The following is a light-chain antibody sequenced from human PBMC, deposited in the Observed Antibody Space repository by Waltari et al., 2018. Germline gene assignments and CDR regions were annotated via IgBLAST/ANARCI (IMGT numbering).Light chain of an antibody. CDR1: SLAVGGYDF. Sequence: QSALTQPASVSGSPGQSITIPCPGSSLAVGGYDFVSWYRQHPGKAPKVVIFDVNNRPSGVSDRVSGSKSGNTASLTISGLQAEDEGDYYCTSYTSRHTLVFGGGTKVTVL. V-gene: IGLV2-14*01. CDR3: TSYTSRHTLV. CDR2: DVN. J-gene: IGLJ1*01.